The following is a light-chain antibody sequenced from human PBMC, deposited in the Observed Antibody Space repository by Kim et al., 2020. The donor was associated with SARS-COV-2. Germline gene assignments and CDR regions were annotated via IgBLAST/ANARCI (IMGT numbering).Light chain of an antibody. Sequence: QSSPIPYTVTGSDVGGSNYGSWYHQHQVKAPKVMIHDVSELPSGVPDRFSGAKSGNTAFLTISGLQAEDDADYYGSSYAGSYNHWVFGGGTQLTVL. CDR2: DVS. V-gene: IGLV2-11*01. J-gene: IGLJ3*02. CDR3: SSYAGSYNHWV. CDR1: GSDVGGSNY.